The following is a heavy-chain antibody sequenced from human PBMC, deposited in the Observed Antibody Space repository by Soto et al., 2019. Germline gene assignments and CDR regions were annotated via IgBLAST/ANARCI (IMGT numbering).Heavy chain of an antibody. CDR2: INPNSGGT. Sequence: SVTVSCKAPVYPGPGYYIHWVRQAPGQGLEWMGWINPNSGGTNYAQKFQGRVTMTRDTSISTAYMELSRLRSEDTAVYYCAREGSGYNFWGQGTQVTVSS. V-gene: IGHV1-2*02. CDR3: AREGSGYNF. D-gene: IGHD5-12*01. CDR1: VYPGPGYY. J-gene: IGHJ1*01.